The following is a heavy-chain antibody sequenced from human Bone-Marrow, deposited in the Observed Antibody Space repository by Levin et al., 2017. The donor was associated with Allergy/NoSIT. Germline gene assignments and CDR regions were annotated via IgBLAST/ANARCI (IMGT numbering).Heavy chain of an antibody. J-gene: IGHJ5*01. CDR2: VTHSGVT. V-gene: IGHV4-34*01. CDR3: ARQRCNNAGGCFGDDWFDS. CDR1: GGSFDDAF. D-gene: IGHD2-8*01. Sequence: SQTLSLTCAVSGGSFDDAFWSWIRQSPGKGLEWIGEVTHSGVTEYNPSLKSRVTISVDSSKKQFSLKVTSVTAADTGVYYCARQRCNNAGGCFGDDWFDSWGRGTLVTVSS.